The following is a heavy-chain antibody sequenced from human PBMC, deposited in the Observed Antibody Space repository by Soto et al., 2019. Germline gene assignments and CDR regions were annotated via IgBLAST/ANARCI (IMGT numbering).Heavy chain of an antibody. V-gene: IGHV1-46*01. CDR2: INPSGGST. J-gene: IGHJ4*02. D-gene: IGHD3-22*01. CDR1: GYTFTSYY. CDR3: AREDRRITMIVVVTGPSNFDY. Sequence: ASVKVSCKASGYTFTSYYMHWVRQAPGQGLEWMGIINPSGGSTSYAQKFQGRVTMTRDTSTSTVYMELSSLRSEDTAVYYCAREDRRITMIVVVTGPSNFDYWGQGTLVTV.